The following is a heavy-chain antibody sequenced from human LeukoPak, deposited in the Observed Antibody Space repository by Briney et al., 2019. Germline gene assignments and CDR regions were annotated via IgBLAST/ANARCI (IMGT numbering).Heavy chain of an antibody. CDR2: INPNSGGT. CDR1: GYTFTGYY. J-gene: IGHJ4*02. V-gene: IGHV1-2*02. Sequence: ASVKVSCKASGYTFTGYYMHWVRQAPGQGLGWMGWINPNSGGTNYAQKFQGRVTMTRDTSISTAYMELSRLRSDDTAVYYCAETYYYDSSGWYYFDYWGQGTLVTVSS. CDR3: AETYYYDSSGWYYFDY. D-gene: IGHD3-22*01.